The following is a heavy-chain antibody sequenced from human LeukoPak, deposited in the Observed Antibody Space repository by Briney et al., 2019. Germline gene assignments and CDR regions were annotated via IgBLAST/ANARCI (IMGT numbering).Heavy chain of an antibody. CDR1: GYNFSNYW. CDR3: ARRLEGLATFDY. V-gene: IGHV5-51*01. D-gene: IGHD5-12*01. J-gene: IGHJ4*02. Sequence: GESLKISCEGSGYNFSNYWIAWMRQMPGKGLEWMGIIYPGDSDTRYKPSFQGQVTFSADKSIGTAYLQWSSLKASDTAIYYCARRLEGLATFDYWGQGTLVTVSS. CDR2: IYPGDSDT.